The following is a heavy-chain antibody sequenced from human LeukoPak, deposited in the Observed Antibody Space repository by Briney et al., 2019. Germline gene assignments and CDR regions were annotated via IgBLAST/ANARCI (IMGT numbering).Heavy chain of an antibody. CDR1: GYTFTGYY. CDR3: ARDGDGHNRVAFDY. J-gene: IGHJ4*02. CDR2: INPNSGGT. D-gene: IGHD5-24*01. Sequence: ASVKVSCKASGYTFTGYYMHWVRQAPGQGLEWMGWINPNSGGTNYAQKFQGRVTMTRDTSISTAYMELSRLRSDDTAVYYCARDGDGHNRVAFDYWGQGTLVTVSS. V-gene: IGHV1-2*02.